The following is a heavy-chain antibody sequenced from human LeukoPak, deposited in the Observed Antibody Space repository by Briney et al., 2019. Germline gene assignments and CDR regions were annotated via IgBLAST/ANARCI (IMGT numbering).Heavy chain of an antibody. CDR3: AKGIGSGYCGGDCRNAFDI. V-gene: IGHV3-43D*04. J-gene: IGHJ3*02. Sequence: PGGSLRLSCAASGFTFDDYAMHWVRQAPGKGLKWVSLISWGGGSTYYADSVKGRFTISRDNSKNSLYLQMNSLRAEDTALYYCAKGIGSGYCGGDCRNAFDIWGQGTMVTVSS. D-gene: IGHD2-21*01. CDR1: GFTFDDYA. CDR2: ISWGGGST.